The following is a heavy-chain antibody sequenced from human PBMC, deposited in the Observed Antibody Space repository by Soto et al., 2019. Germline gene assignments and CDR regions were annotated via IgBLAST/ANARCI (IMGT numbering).Heavy chain of an antibody. Sequence: PGGSLRLSCAASGFTFSSYGMHWVRQAPGKGLEWVAVISYDGSNKYYADSVKGRFTISRDNSKNTLYLQMNSLRAEDTAVYYCAKDQRDDILTGLKYGMDVWGQGTTVTVSS. V-gene: IGHV3-30*18. CDR3: AKDQRDDILTGLKYGMDV. J-gene: IGHJ6*02. D-gene: IGHD3-9*01. CDR2: ISYDGSNK. CDR1: GFTFSSYG.